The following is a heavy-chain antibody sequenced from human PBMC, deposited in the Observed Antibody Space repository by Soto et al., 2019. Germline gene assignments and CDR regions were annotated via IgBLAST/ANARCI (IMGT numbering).Heavy chain of an antibody. CDR2: ISSGGDAI. D-gene: IGHD6-6*01. Sequence: QVQVVESGGGLVEPGGSRRLSCAASGFIFSDYFMSWIRQAPGKGLEWVAYISSGGDAIYYADSVKARFTISRDNAENSLYLQMNSLRAEDTAVYYCARDRGQLVFDYWGQGTLVTVSS. CDR1: GFIFSDYF. CDR3: ARDRGQLVFDY. V-gene: IGHV3-11*01. J-gene: IGHJ4*02.